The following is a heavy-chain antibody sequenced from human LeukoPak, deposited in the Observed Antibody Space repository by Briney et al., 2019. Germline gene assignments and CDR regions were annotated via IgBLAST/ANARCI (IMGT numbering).Heavy chain of an antibody. D-gene: IGHD2-2*01. CDR2: IYYSGST. J-gene: IGHJ5*02. V-gene: IGHV4-39*07. CDR3: ARAPLGRVVPAAMRRGWFDP. CDR1: GGSITSNSYY. Sequence: SETLSLTCAVSGGSITSNSYYWGWIRQPPGKGLEWIGSIYYSGSTYYNPSLKSRVTISVDTSKNQFSLKLSSVTAADTAVYYCARAPLGRVVPAAMRRGWFDPWGQGTLVTVSS.